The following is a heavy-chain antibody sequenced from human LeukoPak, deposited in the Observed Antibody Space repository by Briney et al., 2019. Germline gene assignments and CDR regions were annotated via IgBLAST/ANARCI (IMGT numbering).Heavy chain of an antibody. V-gene: IGHV1-24*01. J-gene: IGHJ4*02. CDR1: GYTLTELS. CDR2: FDPEDGET. D-gene: IGHD2-15*01. Sequence: ASVKVSCKVSGYTLTELSMHWVRQAPGKGLEWMGGFDPEDGETIYAQKLQGRVTMTTDTSTSTAYMELRSLRSDDTAVYYCATVVAATFFDYWGQGTLVTVSS. CDR3: ATVVAATFFDY.